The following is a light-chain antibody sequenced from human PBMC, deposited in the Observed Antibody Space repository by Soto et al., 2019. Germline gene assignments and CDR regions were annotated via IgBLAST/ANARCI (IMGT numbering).Light chain of an antibody. V-gene: IGKV3D-15*01. CDR1: QSVSSN. Sequence: EIVMTQSPATLSVSPGERATLSCRASQSVSSNLAWYQQNPGQAPRLLIYGSYTRATAIPARFSGSGSGTEFTLTISNLQPEDFATYYCQQSYSTPWTFGQGTKVDIK. CDR3: QQSYSTPWT. J-gene: IGKJ1*01. CDR2: GSY.